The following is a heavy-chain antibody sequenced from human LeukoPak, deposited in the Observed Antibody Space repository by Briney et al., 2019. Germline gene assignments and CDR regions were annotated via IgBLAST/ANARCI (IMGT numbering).Heavy chain of an antibody. Sequence: SETLSLTCTVSGGSISSYYWSWIRQPPGKGLEWIGYIYYSGSTNYNPSLKSRVTMSVDTSKNQLSLKLSSVTAADTAVYYCARDRGYCSSTSCLNWFDPWGQGTLVTVSS. V-gene: IGHV4-59*12. CDR2: IYYSGST. D-gene: IGHD2-2*01. CDR1: GGSISSYY. CDR3: ARDRGYCSSTSCLNWFDP. J-gene: IGHJ5*02.